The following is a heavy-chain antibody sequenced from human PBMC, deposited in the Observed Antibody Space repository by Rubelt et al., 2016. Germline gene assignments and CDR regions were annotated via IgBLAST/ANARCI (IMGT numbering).Heavy chain of an antibody. Sequence: QLQLQESGPGLVKPSETLSLTCTVSGGSITTGDYHWGWIRQTPGKGLEWIGCIYHNGKTSYNPSLKSRVTISIDSSKNTFTPKVSSVTAADTAVYYCARDRRDGYNWLEYRGQGTLVTVSS. V-gene: IGHV4-39*07. J-gene: IGHJ4*02. CDR3: ARDRRDGYNWLEY. CDR1: GGSITTGDYH. D-gene: IGHD5-24*01. CDR2: IYHNGKT.